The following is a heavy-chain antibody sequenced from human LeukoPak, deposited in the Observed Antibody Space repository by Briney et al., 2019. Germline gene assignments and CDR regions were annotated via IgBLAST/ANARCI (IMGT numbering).Heavy chain of an antibody. Sequence: PGGSLRLSCAASGFTFSSYSMNWVRQAPGKGLEWVSYLSSSSSTIYYADSVKGRFTISRNNAKNSLYLQMNSLRAEDTAVYYCARGWFYYMDVWGKGTTVTVSS. CDR1: GFTFSSYS. V-gene: IGHV3-48*04. CDR3: ARGWFYYMDV. J-gene: IGHJ6*03. CDR2: LSSSSSTI. D-gene: IGHD6-19*01.